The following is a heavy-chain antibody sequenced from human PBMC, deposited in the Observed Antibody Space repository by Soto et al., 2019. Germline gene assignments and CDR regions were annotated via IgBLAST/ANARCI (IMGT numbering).Heavy chain of an antibody. CDR3: ARDAGTDCSGGSCYSDWFDP. V-gene: IGHV3-30-3*01. CDR2: ISYDGSNK. D-gene: IGHD2-15*01. J-gene: IGHJ5*02. CDR1: GFTFSSYA. Sequence: QVQLVESGGGVVQPGRSLRLSCAASGFTFSSYAMHWVRQAPGKGLEWVAVISYDGSNKYYADSVKGRFTISRDNSKNTLYLQMKSLRAEDTAVYYCARDAGTDCSGGSCYSDWFDPWGQGTLVTVSS.